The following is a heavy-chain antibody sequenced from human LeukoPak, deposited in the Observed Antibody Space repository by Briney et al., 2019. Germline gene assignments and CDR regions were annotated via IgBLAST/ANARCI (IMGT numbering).Heavy chain of an antibody. Sequence: GASVKVSCKASGYTFTSYGISWVRQAPGQGLEWMGWISAYNGNTNYAQKLQGRVTMTTDTSTSTAYMELRSLRSDDTAVYYCARVGAPLDDFWSGYYRYFDYWGQGTLVTVSS. CDR2: ISAYNGNT. CDR3: ARVGAPLDDFWSGYYRYFDY. D-gene: IGHD3-3*01. V-gene: IGHV1-18*01. CDR1: GYTFTSYG. J-gene: IGHJ4*02.